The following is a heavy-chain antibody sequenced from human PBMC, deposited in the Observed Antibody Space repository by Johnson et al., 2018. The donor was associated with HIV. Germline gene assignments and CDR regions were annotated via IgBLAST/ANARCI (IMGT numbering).Heavy chain of an antibody. D-gene: IGHD2-21*02. V-gene: IGHV3-64*01. CDR2: ISSNGGST. CDR1: GFTFSSYA. Sequence: MQLVESGGGLVQPGGSLRLSCAASGFTFSSYAMHWVRQAPGKGLEYVSAISSNGGSTYYANSVKGRFTISRDNSKNTLYLQMGSLRAEDMAVYYCARKVGTAEDAYDIWGQGKMVTVSS. J-gene: IGHJ3*02. CDR3: ARKVGTAEDAYDI.